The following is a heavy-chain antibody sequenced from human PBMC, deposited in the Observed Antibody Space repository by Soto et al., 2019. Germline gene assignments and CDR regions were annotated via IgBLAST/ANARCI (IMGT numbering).Heavy chain of an antibody. Sequence: QLQLQESGSGLVKPSQTLSLTCAVSGGSISSGGYSWSWIRQPPGKGLEWIGYIYHSGSTYYNPSIERRVTITVDRSKSQLSLELSSVTAADTAVYYCARGQVVAAHHWGQGTLVTVSS. CDR1: GGSISSGGYS. J-gene: IGHJ5*02. D-gene: IGHD2-15*01. CDR2: IYHSGST. V-gene: IGHV4-30-2*01. CDR3: ARGQVVAAHH.